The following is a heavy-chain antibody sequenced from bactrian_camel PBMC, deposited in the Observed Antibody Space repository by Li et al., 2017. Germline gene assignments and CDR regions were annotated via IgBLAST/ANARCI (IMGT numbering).Heavy chain of an antibody. Sequence: HVQLVESGGGSVEAGGSLRLSCAATGDTYSRACMAWFRQGPGKQREGVAAIYTNDGSTYYADSVKGRFTVSRDNAKNTLYLQMNTLKPEDSANYYCAAERSGSYCYSLLAGDAYWGQGTQVTVS. D-gene: IGHD2*01. CDR1: GDTYSRAC. CDR3: AAERSGSYCYSLLAGDAY. V-gene: IGHV3-3*01. CDR2: IYTNDGST. J-gene: IGHJ4*01.